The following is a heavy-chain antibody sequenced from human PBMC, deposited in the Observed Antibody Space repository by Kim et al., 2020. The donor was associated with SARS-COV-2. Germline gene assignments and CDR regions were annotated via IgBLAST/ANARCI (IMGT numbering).Heavy chain of an antibody. CDR2: IYPGDSDT. D-gene: IGHD3-10*01. Sequence: GESLKISCKGSGYSFTSYWIGWVRQMPGKGLEWMGIIYPGDSDTRYSPSFQGQVTISADKSISTAYLQWSSLKASDTAMYYCARMASLWFGELFPFSWFDPWGQGTLVTVSS. CDR3: ARMASLWFGELFPFSWFDP. CDR1: GYSFTSYW. V-gene: IGHV5-51*01. J-gene: IGHJ5*02.